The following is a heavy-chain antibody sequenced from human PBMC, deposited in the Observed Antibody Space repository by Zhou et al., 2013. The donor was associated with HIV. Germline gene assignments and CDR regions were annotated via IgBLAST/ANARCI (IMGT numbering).Heavy chain of an antibody. J-gene: IGHJ1*01. V-gene: IGHV1-2*02. CDR2: INPNSGGT. D-gene: IGHD2-21*01. CDR1: GYTFTGFY. CDR3: ARELAYCVGDTCPLFFY. Sequence: QVQLVQSGAEVKKPGASVKVSCKASGYTFTGFYIHWVRQAPGQGLEWMGWINPNSGGTNYAQKFHGRVIMTTDTSISTAYMELHSLRSDDGALYFCARELAYCVGDTCPLFFYWGQGTLVTVSS.